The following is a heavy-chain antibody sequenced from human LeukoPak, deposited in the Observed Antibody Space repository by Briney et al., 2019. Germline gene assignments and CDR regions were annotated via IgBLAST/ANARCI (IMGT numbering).Heavy chain of an antibody. CDR1: GGSFSGYY. Sequence: SETLSLTCAVYGGSFSGYYWSWIRQPPGKGLEWIGEINHSGSTNYNPSLKSRVTISVDTSKNQFSLKLSSVTAADTAVYYCARGVEMATLNSAGVWGKGTTVTVSS. CDR3: ARGVEMATLNSAGV. J-gene: IGHJ6*04. D-gene: IGHD5-24*01. CDR2: INHSGST. V-gene: IGHV4-34*01.